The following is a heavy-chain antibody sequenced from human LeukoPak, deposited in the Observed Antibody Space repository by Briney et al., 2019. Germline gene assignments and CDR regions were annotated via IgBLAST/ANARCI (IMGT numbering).Heavy chain of an antibody. Sequence: SETLSLTCAVHGESFSLYYWAWIRQSPQKGLEWIGGINRDGTTNYNPSLKSRVTISVDTSKNQFSLALPSVTAADTAVYFCARDWYASASYGLDVWGQGTTVTVSS. CDR2: INRDGTT. J-gene: IGHJ6*02. D-gene: IGHD6-19*01. V-gene: IGHV4-34*01. CDR3: ARDWYASASYGLDV. CDR1: GESFSLYY.